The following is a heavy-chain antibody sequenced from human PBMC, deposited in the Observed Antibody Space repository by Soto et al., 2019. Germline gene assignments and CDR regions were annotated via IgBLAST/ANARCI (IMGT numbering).Heavy chain of an antibody. V-gene: IGHV1-69*01. CDR3: ARYCSSTSCPGYYYYYGMDV. D-gene: IGHD2-2*01. Sequence: QVQLVQSGAEVKKPGSSVKVSCKASGGTFSSYAISWVRQAPGQGLEWMGGIIPIFGTANYAQKFQGRVTITADESTSTAYMELSSLRSEVTAVYYCARYCSSTSCPGYYYYYGMDVWGQGTTVTVSS. J-gene: IGHJ6*02. CDR2: IIPIFGTA. CDR1: GGTFSSYA.